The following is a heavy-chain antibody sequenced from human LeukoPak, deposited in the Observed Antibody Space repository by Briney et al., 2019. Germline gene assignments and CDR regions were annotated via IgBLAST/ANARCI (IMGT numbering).Heavy chain of an antibody. D-gene: IGHD2-2*01. CDR3: ARDSWASTSFYY. V-gene: IGHV3-7*01. J-gene: IGHJ4*02. CDR2: IKQDGSEK. CDR1: GFTFSSYW. Sequence: GGSLRLSCAAFGFTFSSYWMSWVRQAPGKGLGWVANIKQDGSEKYYVDSVKGRFTISRDNAKNSLYLQMNSLRAEDTAVYYCARDSWASTSFYYWGQGTLVTVSS.